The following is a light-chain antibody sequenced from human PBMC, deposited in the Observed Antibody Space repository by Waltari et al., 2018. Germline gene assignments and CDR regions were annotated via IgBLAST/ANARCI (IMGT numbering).Light chain of an antibody. J-gene: IGKJ2*01. Sequence: DIVMTQSPLSLPVTPGVPAPISCRSSQSLLHSNGYMYLDWYLQRPGQSPQLLIYLGSNRASGVPDRFSGSVSGTDFTLEISRVEAEDVGVYFCMQALQTPYTFGQGTKLEIK. CDR2: LGS. V-gene: IGKV2-28*01. CDR3: MQALQTPYT. CDR1: QSLLHSNGYMY.